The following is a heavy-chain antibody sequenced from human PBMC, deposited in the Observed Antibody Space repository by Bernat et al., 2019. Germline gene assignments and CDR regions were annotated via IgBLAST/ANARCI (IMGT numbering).Heavy chain of an antibody. J-gene: IGHJ4*02. CDR2: IKGDGSEE. Sequence: EVQLVESGGGLVQPGGSLGLSCAASGLTLSSDWMSWVRQAPGKGLEWVTNIKGDGSEEYYVDSLECRFTISRDNAKSSLYLQMNSLRAEDTAVYHCARSRGRMWSTFDYWGQGTLVTVSS. CDR1: GLTLSSDW. V-gene: IGHV3-7*03. CDR3: ARSRGRMWSTFDY. D-gene: IGHD2-21*01.